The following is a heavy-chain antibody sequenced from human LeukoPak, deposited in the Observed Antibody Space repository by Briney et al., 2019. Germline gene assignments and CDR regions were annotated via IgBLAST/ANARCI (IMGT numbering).Heavy chain of an antibody. CDR2: ISSSSSTI. CDR1: GFTFSSYS. CDR3: AKGDSPDY. J-gene: IGHJ4*02. V-gene: IGHV3-48*01. Sequence: GGSLRLSCAASGFTFSSYSINWVRQAPGKGLEWVSYISSSSSTIDYADSVKGRFTISRDNSKNTLYLQMNSLRAEDTAVYYCAKGDSPDYWGQGTLVTVSS.